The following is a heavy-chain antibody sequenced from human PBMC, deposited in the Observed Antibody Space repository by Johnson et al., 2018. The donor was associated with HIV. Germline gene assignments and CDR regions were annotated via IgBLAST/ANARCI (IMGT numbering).Heavy chain of an antibody. J-gene: IGHJ3*02. D-gene: IGHD1-1*01. Sequence: CAASGFTFSSYGMHWVRQAPGKGLEWVSGINWNGASIGYADSVKGRFTISRDNAKNSLYLQMNSLRAEDTAVYYCAREGTLGAFDIWGQGTMVTVSS. V-gene: IGHV3-20*04. CDR2: INWNGASI. CDR3: AREGTLGAFDI. CDR1: GFTFSSYG.